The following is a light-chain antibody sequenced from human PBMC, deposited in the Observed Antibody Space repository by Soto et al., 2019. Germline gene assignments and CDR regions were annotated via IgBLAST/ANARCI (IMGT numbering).Light chain of an antibody. J-gene: IGKJ1*01. V-gene: IGKV1-5*01. Sequence: DIQMTQSPSTLSASVGDRVTISCRASQTVSQWLAWYQQKGGKAPKLVIYDASRLQSGVPSRFSGGGSATEFTLTISSLQTEDFATYYCQQYKTYPWTFGQGTTVDIK. CDR1: QTVSQW. CDR3: QQYKTYPWT. CDR2: DAS.